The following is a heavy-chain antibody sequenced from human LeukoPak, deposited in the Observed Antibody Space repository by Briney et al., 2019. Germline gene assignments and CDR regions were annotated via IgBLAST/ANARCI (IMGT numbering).Heavy chain of an antibody. V-gene: IGHV1-69*05. J-gene: IGHJ4*02. CDR2: IIPIFGTA. Sequence: SVNVSCKASGGTFSSYAISWVRQAPGQGLEWMGRIIPIFGTANYAQKFQGRVTITTDESTSTAYMELSSLRSEDTAVYYCAIESGSYFGLRYFDYWGQGTLVTVSS. D-gene: IGHD1-26*01. CDR1: GGTFSSYA. CDR3: AIESGSYFGLRYFDY.